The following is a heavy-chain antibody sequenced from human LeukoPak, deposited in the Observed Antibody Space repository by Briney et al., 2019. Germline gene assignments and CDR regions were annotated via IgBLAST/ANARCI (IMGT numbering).Heavy chain of an antibody. CDR2: IWYDGSNK. Sequence: GSLRLSCAASGFTFSSYGMHWVRQAPGKGLEGVAVIWYDGSNKYYADSVKGRFTISRDNSKNTLYLQMNSLRAEDTAVYYCAKDSSSSRLDYWGQGTLVTVSS. J-gene: IGHJ4*02. V-gene: IGHV3-33*06. D-gene: IGHD6-6*01. CDR3: AKDSSSSRLDY. CDR1: GFTFSSYG.